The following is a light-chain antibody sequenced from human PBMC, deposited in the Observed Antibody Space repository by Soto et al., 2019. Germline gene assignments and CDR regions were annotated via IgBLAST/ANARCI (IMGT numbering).Light chain of an antibody. CDR2: EES. Sequence: DIHLTQSLSFLSASVGDRVTITCRPSQAVPNNMAWYQQKPGKPPKLLIYEESTLHSGVPSRFSGRKSGTDFALTITSLQAEDFATYYCQQLRMYPSTFGGGTKVDI. J-gene: IGKJ4*01. CDR3: QQLRMYPST. CDR1: QAVPNN. V-gene: IGKV1-9*01.